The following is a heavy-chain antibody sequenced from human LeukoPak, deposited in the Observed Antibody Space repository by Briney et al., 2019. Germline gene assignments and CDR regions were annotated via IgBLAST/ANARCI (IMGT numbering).Heavy chain of an antibody. Sequence: PSQTLSLTCTVSGGSISSGSYYWSWIRQPAGKGLEWIGRIYTSGSTNYNPSLKSRVTISVDTSKNQFSLKLSSVTAADTAVYYCARDPRGIAAAGTNALDIWGQGTMVTVSS. CDR2: IYTSGST. CDR1: GGSISSGSYY. J-gene: IGHJ3*02. V-gene: IGHV4-61*02. D-gene: IGHD6-13*01. CDR3: ARDPRGIAAAGTNALDI.